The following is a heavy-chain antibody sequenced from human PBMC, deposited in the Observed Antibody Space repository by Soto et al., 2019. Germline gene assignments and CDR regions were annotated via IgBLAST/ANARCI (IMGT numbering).Heavy chain of an antibody. D-gene: IGHD3-16*02. CDR1: GGSFSCYY. V-gene: IGHV4-34*01. CDR3: ARSIMITFGGVIPHDY. CDR2: INHSGST. Sequence: PSETLSLTCAVYGGSFSCYYWSWIRQPPGKGLEWIGEINHSGSTNYNPSLKSRVTISVDTSKNQFSLKLSSVTAADTAVYYCARSIMITFGGVIPHDYWGQGTLVTVSS. J-gene: IGHJ4*02.